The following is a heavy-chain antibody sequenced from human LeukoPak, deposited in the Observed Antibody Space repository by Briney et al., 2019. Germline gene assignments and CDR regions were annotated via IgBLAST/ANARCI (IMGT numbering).Heavy chain of an antibody. Sequence: GGSLRLSCAASGFTFDDYAMHWVRQAPGKGLEWVSGISWNSGSIGYADSVKGRFTISRDNAKNSLYLQMNSLRAEDTALYYCAKDGSPDYGMDVWGQGTTVTVSS. V-gene: IGHV3-9*01. CDR2: ISWNSGSI. J-gene: IGHJ6*02. CDR3: AKDGSPDYGMDV. CDR1: GFTFDDYA.